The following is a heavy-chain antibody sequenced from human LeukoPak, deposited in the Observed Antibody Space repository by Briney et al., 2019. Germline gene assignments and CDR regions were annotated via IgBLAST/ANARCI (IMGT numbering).Heavy chain of an antibody. CDR1: GFTFSSYA. CDR2: ISYDGSNK. Sequence: GGSLRLSCAASGFTFSSYAMHWVRQAPGKGLEWVAVISYDGSNKYYADSVKGRFTISRDNSKNTLYLQMNSLRAEDTAVYYCARVYRTAAIPDAFDIWGQGTMVTVSS. V-gene: IGHV3-30-3*01. CDR3: ARVYRTAAIPDAFDI. D-gene: IGHD2-2*02. J-gene: IGHJ3*02.